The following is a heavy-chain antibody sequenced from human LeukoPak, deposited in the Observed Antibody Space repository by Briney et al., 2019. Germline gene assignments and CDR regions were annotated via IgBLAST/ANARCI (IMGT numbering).Heavy chain of an antibody. CDR3: ARDRSGMTY. D-gene: IGHD1-26*01. J-gene: IGHJ4*02. CDR2: IMQDGSEK. Sequence: PGGSLRLSCAASGFTFSSYWMSWVRQAPGKGREWVANIMQDGSEKYYVDSVKGRFTISRDNAKNSLYLQMNSPRAEDTAVYYCARDRSGMTYWGQGTLVTVSS. CDR1: GFTFSSYW. V-gene: IGHV3-7*01.